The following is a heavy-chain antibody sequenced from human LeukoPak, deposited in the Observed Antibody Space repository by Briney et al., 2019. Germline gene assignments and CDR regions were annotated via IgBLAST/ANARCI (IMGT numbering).Heavy chain of an antibody. V-gene: IGHV3-23*01. D-gene: IGHD6-19*01. CDR3: ARESIAVAGTFAY. CDR2: ISGIVVST. Sequence: GGSLRLACAASGFTFSSYAMSWVRQAPRKGLDWVSAISGIVVSTYYADSVKGRFTISRDDSKNTLYLQMNSLRAEDTAVYYCARESIAVAGTFAYWGQGTLVTVSS. CDR1: GFTFSSYA. J-gene: IGHJ4*02.